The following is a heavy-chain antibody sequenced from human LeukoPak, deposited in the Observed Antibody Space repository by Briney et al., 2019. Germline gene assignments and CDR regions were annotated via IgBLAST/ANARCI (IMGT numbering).Heavy chain of an antibody. J-gene: IGHJ4*02. D-gene: IGHD3-22*01. CDR1: GLTFSDYY. CDR2: ISSSGTTI. V-gene: IGHV3-11*01. CDR3: ARWDSSGRLDY. Sequence: KPGGSLRLSCAASGLTFSDYYMSWIRQAPGKGLEWVSYISSSGTTIYYADSVKGRFTISRDNAKNSLCLQMNSLRAEDTAVYFCARWDSSGRLDYWGQGTLVTVSS.